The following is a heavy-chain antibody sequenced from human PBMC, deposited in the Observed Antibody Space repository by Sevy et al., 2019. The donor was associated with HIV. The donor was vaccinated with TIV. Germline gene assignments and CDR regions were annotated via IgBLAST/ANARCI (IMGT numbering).Heavy chain of an antibody. CDR1: GGTFSSYA. CDR2: IIPIFGTA. CDR3: ARDWNYYYGSGSYYRFDY. J-gene: IGHJ4*02. Sequence: SVKVSCKASGGTFSSYAISWVRQAPGQGLEWMGGIIPIFGTANYAQKFQGRVTITADESTSTAYMELSSLRSEDTAVYYCARDWNYYYGSGSYYRFDYWGQGTLVTVSS. D-gene: IGHD3-10*01. V-gene: IGHV1-69*13.